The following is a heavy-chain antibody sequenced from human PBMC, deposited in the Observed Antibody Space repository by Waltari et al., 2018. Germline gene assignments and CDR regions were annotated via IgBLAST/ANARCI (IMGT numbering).Heavy chain of an antibody. CDR1: GDSVSSNSAA. CDR3: ASSSSSWYSNWFDP. J-gene: IGHJ5*02. D-gene: IGHD6-13*01. CDR2: TYYRSKWYN. V-gene: IGHV6-1*01. Sequence: QVQLQQSGPGLVKPSQTLSLTYAISGDSVSSNSAAWHLIRQSPSRGLEWLGRTYYRSKWYNDYAVSVKSRITINPDTSKNQFSLQLNSVTPEDTAVYYCASSSSSWYSNWFDPWGQGTLVTVSS.